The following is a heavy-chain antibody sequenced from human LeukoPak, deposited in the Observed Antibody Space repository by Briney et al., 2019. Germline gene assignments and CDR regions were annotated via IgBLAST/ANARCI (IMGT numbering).Heavy chain of an antibody. D-gene: IGHD6-19*01. J-gene: IGHJ4*02. V-gene: IGHV4-59*08. CDR1: GGSISSYY. CDR2: IYYSGST. CDR3: ALHSSGWYVDY. Sequence: PSETLSLTCTVSGGSISSYYWSWIRQPPGNGLEWIGYIYYSGSTNYNPSLKSRVTISVDTSKNQFSLKLSSVTAADTAVYYCALHSSGWYVDYWGQGTLVTVSS.